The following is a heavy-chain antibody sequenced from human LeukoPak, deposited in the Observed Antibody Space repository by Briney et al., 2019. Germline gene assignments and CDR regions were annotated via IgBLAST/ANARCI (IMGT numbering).Heavy chain of an antibody. CDR1: GYTFTGYY. V-gene: IGHV1-2*02. J-gene: IGHJ6*03. CDR2: INPNSGGT. D-gene: IGHD2-2*01. CDR3: ATPERYCSSTSCPSYYYYYMDV. Sequence: ASVKVSCKASGYTFTGYYIHWVRQAPGQGLEYMGWINPNSGGTNYAQKFQGRVTMTRDTSISTAYMELSRLRSDDTAVYYCATPERYCSSTSCPSYYYYYMDVWGKGTTVTVS.